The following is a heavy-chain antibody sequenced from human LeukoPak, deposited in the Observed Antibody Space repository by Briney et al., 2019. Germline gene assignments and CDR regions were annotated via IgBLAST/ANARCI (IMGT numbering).Heavy chain of an antibody. Sequence: GGSLRLSCAASGFTFNSYGMHWVRQAPGKGLEWVANIKQDGSEKYYVDSVKGRFTISRDNAKNSLYLQMNSLRAEDTAVYYCARVDCSGGSCYPDAFDIWGQGTMVTVSS. CDR1: GFTFNSYG. D-gene: IGHD2-15*01. CDR3: ARVDCSGGSCYPDAFDI. V-gene: IGHV3-7*01. J-gene: IGHJ3*02. CDR2: IKQDGSEK.